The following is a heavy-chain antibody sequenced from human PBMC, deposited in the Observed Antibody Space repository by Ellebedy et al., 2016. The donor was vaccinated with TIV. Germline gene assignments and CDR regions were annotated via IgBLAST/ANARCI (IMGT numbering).Heavy chain of an antibody. D-gene: IGHD6-6*01. V-gene: IGHV1-2*02. CDR1: GYTFTGYY. CDR3: ARSILSRVPFDY. Sequence: AASVKVSCKASGYTFTGYYIHWVRQAPGQGLEWMGWINPNSGGTNYEQKFQGRVTMTGDTSISTAYMELSRLRSDDTAVYYCARSILSRVPFDYWGQGTLVTVSS. CDR2: INPNSGGT. J-gene: IGHJ4*02.